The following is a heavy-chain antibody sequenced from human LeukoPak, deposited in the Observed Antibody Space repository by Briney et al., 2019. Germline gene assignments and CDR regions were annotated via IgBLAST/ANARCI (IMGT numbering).Heavy chain of an antibody. CDR3: TRVPYSSSSEFDY. CDR2: IRREAYGRTT. CDR1: EITFGDYT. D-gene: IGHD6-13*01. Sequence: GGSLRLSCAASEITFGDYTMNWVRQAPGKGLQWVGFIRREAYGRTTEYAASVKGRFTISRDDSKSIVYLQMNSLKIEDTAVYYCTRVPYSSSSEFDYWGQGTLVTVSS. J-gene: IGHJ4*02. V-gene: IGHV3-49*04.